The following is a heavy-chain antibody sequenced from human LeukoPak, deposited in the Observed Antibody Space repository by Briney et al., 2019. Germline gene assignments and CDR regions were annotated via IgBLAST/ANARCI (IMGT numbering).Heavy chain of an antibody. CDR2: LTGGGDFT. Sequence: QSGGSLRLSCGASGFTFSNYATYWVRQAPGKGREWVSGLTGGGDFTYYADSVKGRFTISRDNSKNTLYLEMNSLRADDTAVYYCAKRGNTISFFDPWGQGTLVTVSS. CDR1: GFTFSNYA. J-gene: IGHJ5*02. CDR3: AKRGNTISFFDP. D-gene: IGHD5-24*01. V-gene: IGHV3-23*01.